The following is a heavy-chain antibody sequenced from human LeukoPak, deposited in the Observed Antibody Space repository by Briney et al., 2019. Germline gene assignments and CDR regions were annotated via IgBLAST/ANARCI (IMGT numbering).Heavy chain of an antibody. CDR2: MNPNSGNT. J-gene: IGHJ6*03. D-gene: IGHD6-19*01. CDR3: AREAIAVAGFYYMDV. Sequence: VASVKDSCKASGYTFTSYDINWVRQATGQGLEWMRWMNPNSGNTGYAQKFQGRVTMTRNTSISTAYMELSSLRSEDTAVYYCAREAIAVAGFYYMDVWGKGTTVTVSS. V-gene: IGHV1-8*01. CDR1: GYTFTSYD.